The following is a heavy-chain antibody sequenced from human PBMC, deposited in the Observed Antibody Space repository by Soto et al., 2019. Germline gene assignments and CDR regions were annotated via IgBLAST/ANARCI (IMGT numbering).Heavy chain of an antibody. D-gene: IGHD2-2*01. J-gene: IGHJ6*02. V-gene: IGHV3-21*01. CDR2: ISSSSYI. Sequence: GGSLRLSCAASGFTFSSYSMNWVRQAPGKGLEWVSSISSSSYIYYADSVKGRFTISRDNAKNSLYLQMNSLRAEDTAVYYCARDTRYCSSTSCFTRRGYYYYGMDVWGQGTTVTVSS. CDR3: ARDTRYCSSTSCFTRRGYYYYGMDV. CDR1: GFTFSSYS.